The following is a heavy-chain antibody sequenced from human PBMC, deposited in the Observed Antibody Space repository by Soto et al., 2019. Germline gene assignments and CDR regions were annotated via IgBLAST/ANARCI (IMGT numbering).Heavy chain of an antibody. Sequence: QVQLVESGGGVVQPGRSLRLSCAASGFTFSSYGMYWVRQAPGKGLEWVAGISYDGSNKYSADSVKGRFTISRDNSKNTLYLQMNSLRAEDTAVYYCAKGSYSGIYSDFDYWGQGTLVTVSS. CDR3: AKGSYSGIYSDFDY. V-gene: IGHV3-30*18. CDR1: GFTFSSYG. CDR2: ISYDGSNK. D-gene: IGHD1-26*01. J-gene: IGHJ4*02.